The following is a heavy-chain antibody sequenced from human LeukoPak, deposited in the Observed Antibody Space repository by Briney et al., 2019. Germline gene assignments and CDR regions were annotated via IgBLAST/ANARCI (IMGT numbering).Heavy chain of an antibody. J-gene: IGHJ6*02. V-gene: IGHV3-23*01. CDR1: GFTFSSYA. D-gene: IGHD3-10*01. CDR2: ISGSGGST. Sequence: GGSPRLSCAASGFTFSSYAMSWVRQAPGKGLEWVSAISGSGGSTYYADSVKGRFTISRDNSKNTLYLQMNSLRAEDTAVYYCAKGGGLWFGESPYGMDVWGQGTTVTVSS. CDR3: AKGGGLWFGESPYGMDV.